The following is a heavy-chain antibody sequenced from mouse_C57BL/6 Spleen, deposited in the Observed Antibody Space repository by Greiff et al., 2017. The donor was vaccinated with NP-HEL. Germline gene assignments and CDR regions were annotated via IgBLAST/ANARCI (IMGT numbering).Heavy chain of an antibody. CDR3: ARNLRFCFDY. Sequence: EVQGVESGGGLVKPGGSLKLSCAASGFTFSDYGMHWVRQAPEKGLEWVAYISSGSSTIYYADTVKGRFTISRDNAKNTLFLQMTSLRSEDTAMYYCARNLRFCFDYWGQGTTLTVSS. CDR1: GFTFSDYG. J-gene: IGHJ2*01. V-gene: IGHV5-17*01. D-gene: IGHD2-12*01. CDR2: ISSGSSTI.